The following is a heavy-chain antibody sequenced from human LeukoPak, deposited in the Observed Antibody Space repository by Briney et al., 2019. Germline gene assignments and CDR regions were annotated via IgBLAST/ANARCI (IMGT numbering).Heavy chain of an antibody. V-gene: IGHV1-18*01. J-gene: IGHJ5*02. CDR2: ISAYNGNT. CDR1: GYTFTSYG. CDR3: ARVTTRRMVRGSIWP. Sequence: ASVKVFCKASGYTFTSYGISWVRQAPGQGLEWMGWISAYNGNTHYAQKLQGSVTMSTDTSTSTAYVELRSLRSDDTAVYYCARVTTRRMVRGSIWPWGQGTLVTVSS. D-gene: IGHD3-10*01.